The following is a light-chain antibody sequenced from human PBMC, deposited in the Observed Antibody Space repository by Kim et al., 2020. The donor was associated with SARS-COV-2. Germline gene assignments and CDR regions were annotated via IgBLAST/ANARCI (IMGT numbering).Light chain of an antibody. CDR2: YDS. CDR1: NIGSKS. Sequence: PGKTARITCGGNNIGSKSVHWYPQKPGQAPVLVIYYDSDRPSGILERFSGSNSGNTATLTISRVEAGDEADYYCQVWDSSSDHVVFGGGTKLTVL. V-gene: IGLV3-21*04. CDR3: QVWDSSSDHVV. J-gene: IGLJ2*01.